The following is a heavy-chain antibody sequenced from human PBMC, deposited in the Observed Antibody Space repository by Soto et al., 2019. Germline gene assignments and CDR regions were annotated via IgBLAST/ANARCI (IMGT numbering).Heavy chain of an antibody. D-gene: IGHD4-17*01. CDR2: INPMGGST. CDR1: GYTFINYY. J-gene: IGHJ4*02. CDR3: ARVRRYGDYCVY. V-gene: IGHV1-46*01. Sequence: ASVKVSCKASGYTFINYYIHWVRQAPGQGLEWMAIINPMGGSTNYAQEFQGRVTLTSDTSTSTVYMELSSLRFEDTAVYYCARVRRYGDYCVYWGQGTLVTVSS.